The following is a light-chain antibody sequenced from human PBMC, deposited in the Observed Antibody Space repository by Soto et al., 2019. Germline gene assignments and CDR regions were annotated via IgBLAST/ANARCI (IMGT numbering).Light chain of an antibody. CDR3: QQYENLPLT. Sequence: DIQMTQYTSSLSASVGDRVTITCQASQDISNYLNWYQQKPGKAPKLLIYDASNLETGVPSRFSGSGSGTDFTFTISSLQPEDIATYYCQQYENLPLTFGGGTKVDIK. J-gene: IGKJ4*01. CDR1: QDISNY. CDR2: DAS. V-gene: IGKV1-33*01.